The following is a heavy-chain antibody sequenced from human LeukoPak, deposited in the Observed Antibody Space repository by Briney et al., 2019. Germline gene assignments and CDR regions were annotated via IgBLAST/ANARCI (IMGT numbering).Heavy chain of an antibody. CDR2: IYYRGST. D-gene: IGHD6-19*01. CDR1: GGSISSSSYY. Sequence: SETLSLTCTVSGGSISSSSYYWGWIRQPPGKGLEWIGSIYYRGSTYYNPSLKSRVTISLDTSKNQFSLKLSSVTAADTAVYYCARQEGQWLVEGVDYWGQGTLVTVSS. J-gene: IGHJ4*02. CDR3: ARQEGQWLVEGVDY. V-gene: IGHV4-39*01.